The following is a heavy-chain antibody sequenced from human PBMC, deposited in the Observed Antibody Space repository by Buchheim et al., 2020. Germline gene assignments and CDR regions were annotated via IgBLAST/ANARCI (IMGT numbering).Heavy chain of an antibody. D-gene: IGHD3-10*01. Sequence: QITLKESGPTLVKPTQTLTLTCTFSGFSLNTYGVGVGWIRQPPGKALEWLALIYWDDDKRYSRSLQSRLTIARDTPKNQVGLTMTNMDPVDTATYYCAHKRLGSSWFSDYSDYWGQGAL. CDR3: AHKRLGSSWFSDYSDY. CDR2: IYWDDDK. V-gene: IGHV2-5*02. J-gene: IGHJ4*02. CDR1: GFSLNTYGVG.